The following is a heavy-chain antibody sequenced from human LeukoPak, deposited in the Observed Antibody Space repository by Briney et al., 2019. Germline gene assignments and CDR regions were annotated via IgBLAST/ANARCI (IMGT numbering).Heavy chain of an antibody. CDR2: MNPNSGNT. J-gene: IGHJ6*02. CDR3: ARRGEVGATWVNRYYGMDV. CDR1: GYTFTSYD. V-gene: IGHV1-8*01. Sequence: ASVKVSCKASGYTFTSYDINWLRQATGQGLEWMGWMNPNSGNTGYAQKFQGRVTMTRNTSITTAYMELSSLRSEGTAVYYCARRGEVGATWVNRYYGMDVWGQGTTVTVSS. D-gene: IGHD1-26*01.